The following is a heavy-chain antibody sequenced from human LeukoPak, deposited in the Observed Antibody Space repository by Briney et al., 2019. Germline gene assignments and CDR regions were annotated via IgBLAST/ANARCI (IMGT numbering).Heavy chain of an antibody. CDR3: ARRGRVTIFGVVINPDMDV. Sequence: PSETLSLTCAVSGSSVSSGNFWGWIRQPPGKGLEWIGNIYHSGSTYYNPSLKSRVTISVDTSKNQFSLKLSSVTAADTAVYYCARRGRVTIFGVVINPDMDVWGKGTTVTVSS. J-gene: IGHJ6*03. D-gene: IGHD3-3*01. V-gene: IGHV4-38-2*01. CDR1: GSSVSSGNF. CDR2: IYHSGST.